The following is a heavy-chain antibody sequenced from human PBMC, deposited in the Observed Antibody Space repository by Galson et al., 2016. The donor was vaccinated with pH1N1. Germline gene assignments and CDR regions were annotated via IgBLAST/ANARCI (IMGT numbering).Heavy chain of an antibody. CDR2: IYYIGST. J-gene: IGHJ4*02. CDR1: GASVRSGGQY. Sequence: LSLTCSVSGASVRSGGQYWTWIRQVPGEGLEWIGFIYYIGSTGYNPSLESRVSMSLDMSKKQFSLNLRSVTAADTAVYYCARNAWDGSGLNYFDSWGQGILVSVSS. V-gene: IGHV4-31*03. CDR3: ARNAWDGSGLNYFDS. D-gene: IGHD3-22*01.